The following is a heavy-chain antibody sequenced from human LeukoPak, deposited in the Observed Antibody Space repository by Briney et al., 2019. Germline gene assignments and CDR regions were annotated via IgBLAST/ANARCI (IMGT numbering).Heavy chain of an antibody. CDR2: VHYSGSA. CDR3: ARNRGWYATDV. Sequence: SETLSLTCCVSGGSVRSDISHWSWIRQPPGKGLEWIGYVHYSGSANYNPSLESRVTMSLDKSKNQFSLELTSVTAADTAVYYCARNRGWYATDVWGQGAAVTVSS. V-gene: IGHV4-61*01. CDR1: GGSVRSDISH. D-gene: IGHD6-19*01. J-gene: IGHJ6*02.